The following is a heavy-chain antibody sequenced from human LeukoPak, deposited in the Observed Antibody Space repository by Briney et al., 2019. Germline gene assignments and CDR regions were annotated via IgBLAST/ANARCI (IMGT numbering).Heavy chain of an antibody. V-gene: IGHV3-33*06. Sequence: PGRSLRLSCAASGFTFSSYGMHWVRQAPGKGLEWVAVIWYDGSNKYYADSVKGRFTISRDNSKNTLYLQMNSLRAEDTAVYYCAKDLGCSGGSCYSGVDYWGQGTLVTVSS. D-gene: IGHD2-15*01. J-gene: IGHJ4*02. CDR2: IWYDGSNK. CDR1: GFTFSSYG. CDR3: AKDLGCSGGSCYSGVDY.